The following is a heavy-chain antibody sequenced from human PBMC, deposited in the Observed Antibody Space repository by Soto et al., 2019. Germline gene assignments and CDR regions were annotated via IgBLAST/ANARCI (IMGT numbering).Heavy chain of an antibody. J-gene: IGHJ4*02. V-gene: IGHV3-30-3*01. CDR1: GFTFSSYA. Sequence: QVQLVESGGGVVQPGRSLRLSCAASGFTFSSYAMHWVRQAPGKGLEWVAVISYDGSNKYYADSVKGRFNISRDNSKNTLYLQMNSLRAEDTAVYYCARDEAKDFDWLFPIHYWGQGTLVTVSS. CDR2: ISYDGSNK. CDR3: ARDEAKDFDWLFPIHY. D-gene: IGHD3-9*01.